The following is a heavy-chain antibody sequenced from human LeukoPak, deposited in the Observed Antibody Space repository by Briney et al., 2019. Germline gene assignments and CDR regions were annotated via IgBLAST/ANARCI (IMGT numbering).Heavy chain of an antibody. CDR2: IYYSGTT. J-gene: IGHJ3*02. CDR3: ARRFGI. CDR1: RGSISSDSISSSY. V-gene: IGHV4-61*01. D-gene: IGHD3-10*01. Sequence: SETLSLTCTVSRGSISSDSISSSYWSWIRQPPGKGLEWIGYIYYSGTTNYNPSLKSRVTISIDTSKNQFSLKLRSVTAADTAVYYCARRFGIWGQGTMVTVSS.